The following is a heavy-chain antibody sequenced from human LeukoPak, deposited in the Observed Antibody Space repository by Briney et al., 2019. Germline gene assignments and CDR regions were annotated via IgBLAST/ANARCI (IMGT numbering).Heavy chain of an antibody. CDR3: ARGLYSSSWSHQYYFDY. D-gene: IGHD6-13*01. CDR2: ISAYNGNT. Sequence: GASVKVSCKASGYTFTSYGISWVRQAPGQGLEWMGWISAYNGNTSYAQKLQGRVTMTTDTSTSTAYMELRSLRSDDTAVYYCARGLYSSSWSHQYYFDYWGQGTLVTVSS. J-gene: IGHJ4*02. V-gene: IGHV1-18*04. CDR1: GYTFTSYG.